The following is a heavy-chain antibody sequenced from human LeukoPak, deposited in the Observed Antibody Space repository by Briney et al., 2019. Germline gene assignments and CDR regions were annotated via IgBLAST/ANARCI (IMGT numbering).Heavy chain of an antibody. J-gene: IGHJ6*02. Sequence: GGSLRLSCAASGFTFSSYDMHWVRHATGKGLEWVSAIGTDGDTYYPGSVKGRFTISRENAKNSLYLQMNSLRAGDTAVYYCARALYYYYGMDVWGQGTTVTVSS. CDR1: GFTFSSYD. CDR2: IGTDGDT. V-gene: IGHV3-13*01. CDR3: ARALYYYYGMDV.